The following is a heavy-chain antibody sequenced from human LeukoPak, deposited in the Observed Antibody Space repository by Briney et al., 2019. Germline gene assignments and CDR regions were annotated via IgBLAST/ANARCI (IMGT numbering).Heavy chain of an antibody. V-gene: IGHV4-39*01. CDR3: ARVRLEGWGNYFDY. D-gene: IGHD7-27*01. J-gene: IGHJ4*02. CDR1: GDSISTTNYY. Sequence: SETLSLTCAVSGDSISTTNYYWGWIRQPPGKGLEWIGIIYYSGITHYNPSLKSRVTILVDTSKNQFSLKLSSVTDADTAVYYCARVRLEGWGNYFDYWGQGTLVTVSS. CDR2: IYYSGIT.